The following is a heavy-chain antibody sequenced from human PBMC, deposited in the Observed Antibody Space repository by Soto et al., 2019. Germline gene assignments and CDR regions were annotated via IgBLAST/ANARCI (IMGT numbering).Heavy chain of an antibody. J-gene: IGHJ6*02. V-gene: IGHV4-39*01. Sequence: SETLSLTCTVSGGSISSSSYYWGWIRQPPGKGLEWIGSIYYSGSTYYNPSLKSRVTISVDTSKNQFSLKLSSVTAADTAVYYCAIVPLYYYYGMDVWGQGTTLTVSS. CDR2: IYYSGST. CDR1: GGSISSSSYY. D-gene: IGHD2-8*01. CDR3: AIVPLYYYYGMDV.